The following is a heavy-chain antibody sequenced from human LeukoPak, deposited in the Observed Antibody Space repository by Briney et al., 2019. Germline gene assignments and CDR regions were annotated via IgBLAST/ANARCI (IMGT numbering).Heavy chain of an antibody. CDR2: IWYDGSNK. CDR1: GFTFSSYG. CDR3: AKVVTGYGSGPDAFDI. J-gene: IGHJ3*02. D-gene: IGHD6-19*01. Sequence: GGSLRLSCAASGFTFSSYGMHWVRQAPGKGLEWVAVIWYDGSNKYYADSVKGRFTISRDNSKNTLYLQMNSLRAEDTAVYYCAKVVTGYGSGPDAFDIWGQGKMVTVSS. V-gene: IGHV3-33*06.